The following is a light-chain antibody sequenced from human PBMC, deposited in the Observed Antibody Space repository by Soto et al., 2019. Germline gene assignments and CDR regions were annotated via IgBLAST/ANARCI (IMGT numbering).Light chain of an antibody. J-gene: IGKJ5*01. CDR3: QQRHMWPIT. CDR1: QSFRGL. V-gene: IGKV3-11*01. CDR2: DAY. Sequence: VFTQCPVSLSLPPVERAALSCRASQSFRGLLAWYQQKPGQAPRLLIYDAYNRATGIPPRFSGSGSGTDFTLTISSLEPEDSAVYYCQQRHMWPITFGQGTRLEIK.